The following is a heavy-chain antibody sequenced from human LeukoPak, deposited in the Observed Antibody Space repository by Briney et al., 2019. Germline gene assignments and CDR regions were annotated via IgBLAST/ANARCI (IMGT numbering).Heavy chain of an antibody. CDR3: ARDRGGSGSYYPNTNWFDP. Sequence: PGGSLRLSCAASRFTFSSYTMNWVRQAPGKGLEWVSSISSSGTYIYYADSVKGRFSISRDNAKNSLYLQMNSLRAEDTAVYYCARDRGGSGSYYPNTNWFDPWGQGTLVTVSS. J-gene: IGHJ5*02. CDR2: ISSSGTYI. D-gene: IGHD3-10*01. CDR1: RFTFSSYT. V-gene: IGHV3-21*01.